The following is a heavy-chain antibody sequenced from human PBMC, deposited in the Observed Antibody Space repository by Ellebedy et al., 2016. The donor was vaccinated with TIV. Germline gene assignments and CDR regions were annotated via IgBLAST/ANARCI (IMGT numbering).Heavy chain of an antibody. Sequence: GESLKISXAASGFPFTFSTYAMSWVRQAPGKGLEWVSAISGSGGSTYYADSVKGRLTISRDNSKNTLYLQMNSLRAEDTAVYYCAKDPDFYGSGSYYDYWGQGTLVTVSS. CDR2: ISGSGGST. D-gene: IGHD3-10*01. CDR3: AKDPDFYGSGSYYDY. J-gene: IGHJ4*02. V-gene: IGHV3-23*01. CDR1: GFPFTFSTYA.